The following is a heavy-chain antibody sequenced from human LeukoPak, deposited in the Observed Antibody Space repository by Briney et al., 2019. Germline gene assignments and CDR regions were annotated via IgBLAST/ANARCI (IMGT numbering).Heavy chain of an antibody. Sequence: SETLSLTCAVYGGSFSGYYWSWNRQPPGKGLEWIGEINHSGSTNYNPSLKSRVTISVDTSKNQFSLKLSSVTAADTAVYYCARGINYYDSSGLRRTIPHFDYWGQGTLVTVSS. V-gene: IGHV4-34*01. D-gene: IGHD3-22*01. J-gene: IGHJ4*02. CDR1: GGSFSGYY. CDR2: INHSGST. CDR3: ARGINYYDSSGLRRTIPHFDY.